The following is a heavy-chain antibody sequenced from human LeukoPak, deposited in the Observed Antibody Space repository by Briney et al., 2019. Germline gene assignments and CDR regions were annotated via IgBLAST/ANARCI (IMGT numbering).Heavy chain of an antibody. Sequence: GRSLRLSCAASGFTFSSYAMHWVRQAPGKGLEWVAVISYDGSNKYYADSVKGRFTISRDNSKNTLYLQMNSLRAEDTAVYYCARDRGDYGDTWYFDYWGQGTLVTVSS. CDR3: ARDRGDYGDTWYFDY. CDR1: GFTFSSYA. CDR2: ISYDGSNK. J-gene: IGHJ4*02. V-gene: IGHV3-30-3*01. D-gene: IGHD4-17*01.